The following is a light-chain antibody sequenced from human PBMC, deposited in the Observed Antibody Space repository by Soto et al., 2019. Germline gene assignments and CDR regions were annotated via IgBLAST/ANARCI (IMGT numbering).Light chain of an antibody. Sequence: QSVLTQPPSASGTPGQRVTISCSGSRSNIGRNYVYWYQQLPGTAPKLLIYRHSQRPSGVPDRFSGSKSVTSASLSISGLRSEDEADYYCAAWVDSLSGPAFGRGTQLTV. CDR2: RHS. V-gene: IGLV1-47*01. CDR1: RSNIGRNY. J-gene: IGLJ7*01. CDR3: AAWVDSLSGPA.